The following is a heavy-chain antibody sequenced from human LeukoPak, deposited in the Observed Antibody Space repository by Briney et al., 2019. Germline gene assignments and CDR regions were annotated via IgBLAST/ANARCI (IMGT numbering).Heavy chain of an antibody. J-gene: IGHJ4*02. CDR3: ARSQYCSGGSCYQDY. CDR1: GFTFSNYW. Sequence: GGSLRLSCAASGFTFSNYWMHWVRQAPGKGLVWVSRINSDGSSISYADSVKGRFTIPRDNAKNTLYLQVNSLRAEDTAVYYCARSQYCSGGSCYQDYWGQGTLVTVSS. V-gene: IGHV3-74*01. D-gene: IGHD2-15*01. CDR2: INSDGSSI.